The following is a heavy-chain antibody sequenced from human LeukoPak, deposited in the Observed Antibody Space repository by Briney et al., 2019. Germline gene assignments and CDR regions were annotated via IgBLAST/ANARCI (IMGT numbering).Heavy chain of an antibody. J-gene: IGHJ6*03. CDR1: GYTFTGYY. Sequence: ASVKVSCKASGYTFTGYYMHWVRQAPGQGLEWMGWINPNSGGTNYAQKFQGRVTMTRDTSISTAYMELSRLRSDDTAVYYCAKVRGIAAAGPYYYYYMDVWGKGTTVTVSS. D-gene: IGHD6-13*01. V-gene: IGHV1-2*02. CDR2: INPNSGGT. CDR3: AKVRGIAAAGPYYYYYMDV.